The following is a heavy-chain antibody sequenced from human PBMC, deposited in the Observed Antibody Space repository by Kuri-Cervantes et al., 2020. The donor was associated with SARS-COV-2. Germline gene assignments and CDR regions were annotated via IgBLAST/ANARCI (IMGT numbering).Heavy chain of an antibody. Sequence: ASVKVSCKASGYTFTSYAMHWVRQAPGQRLEWMGWISAYNGNTNYAQKLQGRVTMTTDTSTSTAYMELRSLRSDDTAVYYCAREVEMATIGPVDYYMDVWGKGTTVTVSS. CDR1: GYTFTSYA. D-gene: IGHD5-24*01. CDR2: ISAYNGNT. J-gene: IGHJ6*03. V-gene: IGHV1-18*01. CDR3: AREVEMATIGPVDYYMDV.